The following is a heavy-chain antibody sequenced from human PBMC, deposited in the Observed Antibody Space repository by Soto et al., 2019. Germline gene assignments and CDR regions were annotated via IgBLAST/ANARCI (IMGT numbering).Heavy chain of an antibody. V-gene: IGHV1-46*01. J-gene: IGHJ3*02. CDR1: GYTFTSYY. CDR2: INPSGGST. Sequence: ASVKVSCKASGYTFTSYYMHWVRQAPGQGLEWMGIINPSGGSTSYAQKFQGRVTMTRDTSTSTVYMELSSLRSEDTAVYYCARPSTVTTVHDAFDIWGQGTMVT. D-gene: IGHD4-17*01. CDR3: ARPSTVTTVHDAFDI.